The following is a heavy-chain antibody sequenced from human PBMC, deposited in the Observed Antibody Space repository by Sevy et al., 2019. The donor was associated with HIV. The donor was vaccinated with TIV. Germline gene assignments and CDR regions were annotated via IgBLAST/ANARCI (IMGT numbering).Heavy chain of an antibody. V-gene: IGHV4-34*01. J-gene: IGHJ3*01. CDR1: GGSFSDYY. Sequence: SETLSLNCAVYGGSFSDYYWSWIRQPPGKGLEWIGEINHSGSTNYNPSLKSRVTMSVDTSKNQFSLKLNSVTAADTAVYYCASITMTASGNWGQGTMVTVSS. CDR3: ASITMTASGN. CDR2: INHSGST. D-gene: IGHD3-22*01.